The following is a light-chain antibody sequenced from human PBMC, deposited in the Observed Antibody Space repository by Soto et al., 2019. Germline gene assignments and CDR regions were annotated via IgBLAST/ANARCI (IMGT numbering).Light chain of an antibody. CDR1: GSDVGGYDY. CDR2: EVT. J-gene: IGLJ1*01. Sequence: QSALTQPASVSGSPGQSITISCTGTGSDVGGYDYVSWYQHHPGKAPKVMIYEVTNRPSGVSNRFSGSKSGNTASLTISGLLAGDEADYYCSSYTSSSNYVLGNGTKVTV. CDR3: SSYTSSSNYV. V-gene: IGLV2-14*01.